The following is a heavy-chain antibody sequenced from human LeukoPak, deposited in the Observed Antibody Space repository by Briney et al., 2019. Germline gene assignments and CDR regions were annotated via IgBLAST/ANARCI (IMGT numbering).Heavy chain of an antibody. CDR2: VSNDGSST. CDR1: GFTLRNYW. CDR3: VGAAADTTPRP. D-gene: IGHD6-13*01. Sequence: GESLKLSCAASGFTLRNYWMHWVRQGPGKGLVWVSRVSNDGSSTAYADSVRGRFTISRDNAKNTLYLQMNSLRAEDTAVYYCVGAAADTTPRPWGQGTLVTVSS. V-gene: IGHV3-74*01. J-gene: IGHJ4*02.